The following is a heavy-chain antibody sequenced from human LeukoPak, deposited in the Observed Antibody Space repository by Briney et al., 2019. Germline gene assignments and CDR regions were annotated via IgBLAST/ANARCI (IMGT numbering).Heavy chain of an antibody. CDR3: ARDVDTAMANDAFDI. J-gene: IGHJ3*02. V-gene: IGHV1-18*01. CDR1: GYTFTSYG. D-gene: IGHD5-18*01. CDR2: ISAYNGNT. Sequence: ASVKVSCKASGYTFTSYGISWVRQAPGQGLEWMGWISAYNGNTNYAQKLHGRVTMTTDTSTSTAYMELRSLRSDDTAVYYCARDVDTAMANDAFDIWGQGTMVTVSS.